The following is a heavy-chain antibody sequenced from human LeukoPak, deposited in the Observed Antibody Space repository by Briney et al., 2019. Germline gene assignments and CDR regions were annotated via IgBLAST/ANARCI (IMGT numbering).Heavy chain of an antibody. CDR3: ARTRPTWEGWGFDY. CDR2: ISAYNGNT. D-gene: IGHD1-26*01. Sequence: GASVKVSCKASGYTFTSYGISWVRQAPGQGLEWMGWISAYNGNTNYAQNLQGRVTMTTDTSTSTAYMDLRSLTSDDTAVYYCARTRPTWEGWGFDYWGQGTLVTVSS. V-gene: IGHV1-18*01. J-gene: IGHJ4*02. CDR1: GYTFTSYG.